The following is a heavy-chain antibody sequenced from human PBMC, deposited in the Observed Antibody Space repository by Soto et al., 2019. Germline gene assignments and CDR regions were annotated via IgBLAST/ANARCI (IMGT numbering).Heavy chain of an antibody. CDR1: GFTFSSYG. D-gene: IGHD3-10*01. J-gene: IGHJ6*02. CDR2: ISYDGSNK. V-gene: IGHV3-30*18. Sequence: QVQLVESGGGLVQPGRSLRLSCAASGFTFSSYGMHWVRQAPGKGLEWVGVISYDGSNKYYADSVKVRFTISSNNSKNTRYLQMNSLRAEDTAVYYCEKSGLEELFPYYYYYDDMDVRGQGTTVTVSS. CDR3: EKSGLEELFPYYYYYDDMDV.